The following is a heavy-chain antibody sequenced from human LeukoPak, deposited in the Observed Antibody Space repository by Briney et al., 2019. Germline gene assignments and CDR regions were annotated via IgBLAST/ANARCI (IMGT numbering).Heavy chain of an antibody. D-gene: IGHD5-18*01. CDR3: ARHLGVWIQLWHPPYYFDY. Sequence: PGGSLRLSCAASGFTFSSYWMSWVRQAPGKGLEWVANIKQDGSEKYYVDSVKGRFTISRDNAKNSLYLQMNSLRAEDTAVYYCARHLGVWIQLWHPPYYFDYWGQGTLVTVSS. J-gene: IGHJ4*02. V-gene: IGHV3-7*01. CDR2: IKQDGSEK. CDR1: GFTFSSYW.